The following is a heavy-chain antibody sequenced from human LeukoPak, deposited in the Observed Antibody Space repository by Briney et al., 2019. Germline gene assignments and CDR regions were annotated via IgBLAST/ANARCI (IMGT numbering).Heavy chain of an antibody. V-gene: IGHV5-51*01. CDR2: IYPGDSDT. D-gene: IGHD3-10*01. Sequence: GESLKISCKGSGYSFTSYWIGWVRQMPGKGLEWMGIIYPGDSDTRYSPSFQGQVTISADKSISTAYLQWSSLKASDTAMYYCARQGEYYGSGSYDGMDVWGQGTTVTVSS. CDR1: GYSFTSYW. CDR3: ARQGEYYGSGSYDGMDV. J-gene: IGHJ6*02.